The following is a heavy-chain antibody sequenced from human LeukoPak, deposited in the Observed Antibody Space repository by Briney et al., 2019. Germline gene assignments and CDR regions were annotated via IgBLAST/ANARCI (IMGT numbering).Heavy chain of an antibody. CDR1: GGSISSYY. J-gene: IGHJ4*02. V-gene: IGHV4-59*01. Sequence: SETLSLTCTVSGGSISSYYWRWLRQPPGKGLEWIGYIYYSGSTNYNPSLKSRVTISVDTSKNQFSLKLSSVTAADTAVYYCARGYHDYGLDYWGQGTLVTVSS. D-gene: IGHD4/OR15-4a*01. CDR3: ARGYHDYGLDY. CDR2: IYYSGST.